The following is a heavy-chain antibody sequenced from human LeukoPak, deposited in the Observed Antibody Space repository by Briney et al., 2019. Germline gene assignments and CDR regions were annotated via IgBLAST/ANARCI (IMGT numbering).Heavy chain of an antibody. Sequence: SVKVSCKASGGTFSSYAISWVRQAPGQGLEWMGGIIPIFGTANYAQKFQGRVTITTDESTSTAYMELSSLRSEDTAVYYCARDARTYYYGSGSYNYYMDVWGKGTTVTVSS. CDR2: IIPIFGTA. V-gene: IGHV1-69*05. CDR3: ARDARTYYYGSGSYNYYMDV. D-gene: IGHD3-10*01. CDR1: GGTFSSYA. J-gene: IGHJ6*03.